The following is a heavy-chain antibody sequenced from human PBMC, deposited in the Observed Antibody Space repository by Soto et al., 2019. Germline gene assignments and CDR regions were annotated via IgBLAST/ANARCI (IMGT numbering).Heavy chain of an antibody. D-gene: IGHD2-15*01. J-gene: IGHJ5*02. Sequence: QVQLVQSGAEVKKPGASVKVSCKASGYTFTSYGISWVRQAPGQGLEWMGWISAYNGNTNYAQKLQGRVTMTTDTSTSTAYRELRSLRSDDTAVYYCARDTRYCSGGSCYSWFDPWGQGTLVTVSS. CDR1: GYTFTSYG. CDR3: ARDTRYCSGGSCYSWFDP. CDR2: ISAYNGNT. V-gene: IGHV1-18*01.